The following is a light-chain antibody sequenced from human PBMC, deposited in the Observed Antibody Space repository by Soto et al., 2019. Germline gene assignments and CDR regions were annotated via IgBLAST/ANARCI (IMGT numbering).Light chain of an antibody. CDR2: GAS. V-gene: IGKV3-20*01. CDR3: QQYGSSPIT. J-gene: IGKJ5*01. Sequence: EMVLTQSPGTLSLSPGERATLSCRASQSLSGNYLAWYQQKPGQAPRFLIYGASNRATGIPDRFSGGGSGTDFALTISRPEPEDSAVYYCQQYGSSPITFGQGTRLEIK. CDR1: QSLSGNY.